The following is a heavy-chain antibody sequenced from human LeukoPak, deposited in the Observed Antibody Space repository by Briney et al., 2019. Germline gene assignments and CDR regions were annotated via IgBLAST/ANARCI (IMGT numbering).Heavy chain of an antibody. CDR3: ARGRRLAGYYYYGMDV. J-gene: IGHJ6*02. Sequence: SETLSLTCTVSGGSISSYYWSWIRQPAGKGLEWIGRIYTSGSTNYNPSLKSRVTMSVDTSKNQFSLKLCSVTAADTAVYYCARGRRLAGYYYYGMDVWGQGTTVTVSS. CDR2: IYTSGST. V-gene: IGHV4-4*07. CDR1: GGSISSYY. D-gene: IGHD3-9*01.